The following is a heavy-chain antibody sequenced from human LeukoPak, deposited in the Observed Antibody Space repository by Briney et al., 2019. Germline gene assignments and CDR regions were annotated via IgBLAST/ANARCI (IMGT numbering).Heavy chain of an antibody. V-gene: IGHV1-8*03. J-gene: IGHJ5*02. CDR1: GYTFTSYD. CDR3: AREGWELLGGNWFDP. D-gene: IGHD1-26*01. Sequence: ASVKVSCKASGYTFTSYDINWVRQATGQGLEWMGWMNPNSGNTGYAQKFQGRVTITRNTSISTAYMELSSLRSEDTAVYYCAREGWELLGGNWFDPWGQEPWSPSPQ. CDR2: MNPNSGNT.